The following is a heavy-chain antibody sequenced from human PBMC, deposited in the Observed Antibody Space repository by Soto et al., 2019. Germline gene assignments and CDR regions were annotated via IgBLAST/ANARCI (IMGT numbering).Heavy chain of an antibody. D-gene: IGHD3-22*01. CDR2: IIPIFGTA. Sequence: RASVKVSCKASGVTFSSYAISWVRQAPGQGLEWMGGIIPIFGTANYAQKFQGRVTITADKSTSTAYMELSSLRSEDTAVYYCARYSSGYSYYFDYWGQGTLVTVSS. CDR1: GVTFSSYA. CDR3: ARYSSGYSYYFDY. V-gene: IGHV1-69*06. J-gene: IGHJ4*02.